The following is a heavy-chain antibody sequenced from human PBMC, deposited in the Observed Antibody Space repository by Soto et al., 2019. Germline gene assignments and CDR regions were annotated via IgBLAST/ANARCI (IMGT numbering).Heavy chain of an antibody. J-gene: IGHJ3*02. D-gene: IGHD2-15*01. Sequence: EVQLLESGGGLVQPGGSLRLSCAASGFTLSSYAMSWVRQAPGKGLEWVSAISGSGGSTYYADSVKGRFTISSDNSKNTLYLQMNSLRAEDTAVYYCAKEVVKDIVVVVAAFDAFDIWGQGTMVTVSS. CDR3: AKEVVKDIVVVVAAFDAFDI. V-gene: IGHV3-23*01. CDR2: ISGSGGST. CDR1: GFTLSSYA.